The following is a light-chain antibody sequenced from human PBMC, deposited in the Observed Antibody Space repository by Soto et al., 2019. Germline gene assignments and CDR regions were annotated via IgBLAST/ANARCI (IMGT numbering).Light chain of an antibody. V-gene: IGKV1-5*01. CDR3: QQYNSYSRT. CDR1: QSISSW. J-gene: IGKJ1*01. CDR2: DAS. Sequence: DIQMTQSPSTLSAFVGDRVTITCRASQSISSWLAWYQQKPGKAPKLLIYDASSLQGGVPSRFSGSGSGTEFTLTISSLQPDDSATYFCQQYNSYSRTFCQGTKVEIK.